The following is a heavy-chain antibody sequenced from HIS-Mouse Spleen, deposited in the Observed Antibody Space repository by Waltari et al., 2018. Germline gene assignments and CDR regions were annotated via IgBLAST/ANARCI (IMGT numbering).Heavy chain of an antibody. J-gene: IGHJ2*01. Sequence: LKLQQSGPGLVKPSETLSLTCTVSGGSISSRRYYWGWIRQPPGKGLEWIGSSYYSGSTYYNPSLKSRVTISVDTSKNQFSLKLSSVTAADTAVYYCAREIPYSSSWYDWYFDLWGRGTLVTVSS. D-gene: IGHD6-13*01. CDR2: SYYSGST. V-gene: IGHV4-39*07. CDR1: GGSISSRRYY. CDR3: AREIPYSSSWYDWYFDL.